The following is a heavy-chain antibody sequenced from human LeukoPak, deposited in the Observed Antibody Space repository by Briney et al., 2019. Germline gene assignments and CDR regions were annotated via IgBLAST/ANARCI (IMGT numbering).Heavy chain of an antibody. CDR3: ARDRGQLVRGFDY. Sequence: GGSLRLSCAASGFTFSSYWMSWVRQAPGKGLEWVANIKQDGSEKYYVDSVKGRFTISRDNAKNSLYLQMNSLRAEDTAVYYCARDRGQLVRGFDYWGQGTLVTVSS. V-gene: IGHV3-7*01. CDR1: GFTFSSYW. CDR2: IKQDGSEK. J-gene: IGHJ4*02. D-gene: IGHD6-6*01.